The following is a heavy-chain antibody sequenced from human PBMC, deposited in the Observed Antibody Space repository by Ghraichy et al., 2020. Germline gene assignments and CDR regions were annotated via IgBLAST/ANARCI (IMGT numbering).Heavy chain of an antibody. D-gene: IGHD3-10*01. CDR3: IHGSGYLDY. Sequence: GGSLRLSCAASGFTFNNAWMTWVRQSPGKGLEWDGLLKSKTFGETTDYAAPVKGRFTISRDDSKDTLYLQMNSLQTDDTAVYYCIHGSGYLDYWGQGTLVTVSS. J-gene: IGHJ4*02. V-gene: IGHV3-15*01. CDR1: GFTFNNAW. CDR2: LKSKTFGETT.